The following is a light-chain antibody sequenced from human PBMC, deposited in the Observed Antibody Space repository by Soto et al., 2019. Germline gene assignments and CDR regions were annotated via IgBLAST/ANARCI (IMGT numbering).Light chain of an antibody. Sequence: QSALTQPASVSGSPGQSITISCTGTSSDVGAYNYVSWYQQYPGKAPKLMIYDVSNRPSGVSNRFSGSKSGNTASLTISGLQAEDEADYYCSSYTTSSTPVFGGGTKVTVL. CDR3: SSYTTSSTPV. CDR1: SSDVGAYNY. CDR2: DVS. J-gene: IGLJ2*01. V-gene: IGLV2-14*01.